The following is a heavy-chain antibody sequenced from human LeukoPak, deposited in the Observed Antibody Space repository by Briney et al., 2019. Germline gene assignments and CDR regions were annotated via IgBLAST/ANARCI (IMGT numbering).Heavy chain of an antibody. CDR2: IKEDGSEK. V-gene: IGHV3-7*01. Sequence: PGGSLRLSCAASGFTFSRYWMRWVRQAPGKGLEWVSYIKEDGSEKLYVNSVKGRVTISRDNAKNSLYLQMNSLRAEDTAVYYCARESQDSTGYPIPFDYWGQGALVTVSS. J-gene: IGHJ4*02. D-gene: IGHD3-22*01. CDR1: GFTFSRYW. CDR3: ARESQDSTGYPIPFDY.